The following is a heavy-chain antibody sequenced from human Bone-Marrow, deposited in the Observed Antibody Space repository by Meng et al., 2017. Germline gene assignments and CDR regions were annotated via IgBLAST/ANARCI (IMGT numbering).Heavy chain of an antibody. CDR3: ARASHYYDSSGYYVFDY. Sequence: GSLRLSCAVYGGSFSGYYWSWIRQPPGKGLEWIGEINHSGSTNYNPSLKSRVTISVDTSKNQFSLKLSSVTAADTAVYYCARASHYYDSSGYYVFDYWGQGTLVTVSS. D-gene: IGHD3-22*01. CDR2: INHSGST. J-gene: IGHJ4*02. V-gene: IGHV4-34*01. CDR1: GGSFSGYY.